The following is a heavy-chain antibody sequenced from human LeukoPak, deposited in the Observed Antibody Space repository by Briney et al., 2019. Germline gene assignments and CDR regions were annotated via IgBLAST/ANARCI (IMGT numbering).Heavy chain of an antibody. V-gene: IGHV4-59*01. J-gene: IGHJ4*02. D-gene: IGHD4-23*01. CDR1: GGSISSYY. CDR2: IYYSGST. CDR3: ARSYDGNYFDY. Sequence: PSETLSLTCTVSGGSISSYYWSWIRQPPGKGLEWIGYIYYSGSTNYNPSLKSRVAISVDTSKNQFSLKLSSVTAADTAVYYCARSYDGNYFDYWGQGTLVTVSS.